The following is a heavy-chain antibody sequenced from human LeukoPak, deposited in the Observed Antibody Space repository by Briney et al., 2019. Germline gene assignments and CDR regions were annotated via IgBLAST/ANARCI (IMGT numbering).Heavy chain of an antibody. CDR1: GFTFSNYA. V-gene: IGHV3-30*17. Sequence: PGGSLRLSCAASGFTFSNYAMHWVRQAPGKGLEWVAVISFDATKEYFGKSVKGRFTISRDNSKSTLFLQMHSLRVEDTALYFCARFKVGPNATQKDAFDVWGRGTVVTVSS. J-gene: IGHJ3*01. CDR2: ISFDATKE. D-gene: IGHD1-26*01. CDR3: ARFKVGPNATQKDAFDV.